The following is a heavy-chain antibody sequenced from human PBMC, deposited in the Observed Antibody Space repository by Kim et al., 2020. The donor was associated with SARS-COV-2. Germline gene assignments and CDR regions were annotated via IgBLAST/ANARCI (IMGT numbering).Heavy chain of an antibody. CDR1: GGSISSSNW. Sequence: SETLSLTCAVSGGSISSSNWWSWVRQPPGKGLEWIGEIYHSGSTNYNPSLKSGVTISVNKSKNQFSLKLSSVTAADTAVYYCAKDTQVYSVTGVGYNWFEPWGQGTLVTVSS. J-gene: IGHJ5*02. CDR2: IYHSGST. CDR3: AKDTQVYSVTGVGYNWFEP. D-gene: IGHD7-27*01. V-gene: IGHV4-4*02.